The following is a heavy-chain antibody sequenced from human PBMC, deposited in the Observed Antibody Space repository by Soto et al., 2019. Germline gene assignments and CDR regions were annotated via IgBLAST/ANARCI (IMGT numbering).Heavy chain of an antibody. D-gene: IGHD3-10*01. V-gene: IGHV4-59*08. CDR1: GGSISSYY. J-gene: IGHJ3*02. CDR2: IYYSGST. CDR3: ARRYGLSAFDI. Sequence: SETLSLTCTVSGGSISSYYWSWIRQPPGKGLECIGDIYYSGSTNYNPSLKSRVTISVDTSKNQFSLKLSSVTAADTAVYFCARRYGLSAFDIWGQGTMVT.